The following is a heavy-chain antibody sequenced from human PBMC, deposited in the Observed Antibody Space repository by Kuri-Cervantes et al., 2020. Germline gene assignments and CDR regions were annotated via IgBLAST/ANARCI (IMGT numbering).Heavy chain of an antibody. CDR2: ISYDGSNK. Sequence: LSLTCAASGFTFSGYAMHWVRQAPGKGLEWVAVISYDGSNKYYADSVKGRFTISRDNSKNTLYLQMNSLRAEDTAVYFCARYCSSTSCSLRYGMDVWGQGTTVTVSS. V-gene: IGHV3-30-3*01. J-gene: IGHJ6*02. D-gene: IGHD2-2*01. CDR1: GFTFSGYA. CDR3: ARYCSSTSCSLRYGMDV.